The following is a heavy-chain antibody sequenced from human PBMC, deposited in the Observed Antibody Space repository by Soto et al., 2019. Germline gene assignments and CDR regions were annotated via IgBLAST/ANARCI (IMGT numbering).Heavy chain of an antibody. V-gene: IGHV3-13*01. CDR3: VRGYYMKE. J-gene: IGHJ6*03. CDR2: INTAGDT. Sequence: EVQLVASGGGLVQPGGSLRLSCVVSGFTFSTYDMHWVRQAPGKGLEWVSGINTAGDTYYPASVKGRFTISRENDKNSLFLQMISLRVGDTALYYCVRGYYMKEWGKGTTVTVSS. CDR1: GFTFSTYD.